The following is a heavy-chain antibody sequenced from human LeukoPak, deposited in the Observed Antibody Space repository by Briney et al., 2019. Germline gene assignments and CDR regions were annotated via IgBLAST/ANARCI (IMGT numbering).Heavy chain of an antibody. CDR3: ARAVRGVIIKNYYYYYMDV. CDR1: GYTFTSYD. J-gene: IGHJ6*03. D-gene: IGHD3-10*01. CDR2: MNPNSGNT. Sequence: GASVKVSCKASGYTFTSYDINWVRQATGQGLEWMGWMNPNSGNTGYAQKFQGRVTMTRNTSISTAYMELSSLRSEDTAVYYCARAVRGVIIKNYYYYYMDVWGTGTTVTVSS. V-gene: IGHV1-8*01.